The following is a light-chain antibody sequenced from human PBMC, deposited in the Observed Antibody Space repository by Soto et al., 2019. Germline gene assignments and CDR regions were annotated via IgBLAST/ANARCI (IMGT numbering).Light chain of an antibody. CDR3: QQRSNWPLT. CDR1: QSVSSY. CDR2: DAS. J-gene: IGKJ3*01. Sequence: EIVLTQSPATLSLSPGERATLSCRASQSVSSYLAWYQQKPGQAPRLLIYDASNRATGIPARFSGTGSGTDFTLTISSLEPADLAVYYCQQRSNWPLTFGPGTKVDI. V-gene: IGKV3-11*01.